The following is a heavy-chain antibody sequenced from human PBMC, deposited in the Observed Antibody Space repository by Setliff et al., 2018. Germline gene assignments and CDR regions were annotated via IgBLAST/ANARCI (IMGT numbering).Heavy chain of an antibody. CDR2: IIPIFGTA. J-gene: IGHJ6*02. D-gene: IGHD3-3*01. CDR3: ARAPLLCGVVIADGMDV. CDR1: GGTFSSYA. Sequence: GASVKVSCKASGGTFSSYAISWVRQAPGQGLEWMGGIIPIFGTANYAQKFQGRVTITTDESTSTAYTELSSLRSEDTAVYYCARAPLLCGVVIADGMDVWGQGTTVTVSS. V-gene: IGHV1-69*05.